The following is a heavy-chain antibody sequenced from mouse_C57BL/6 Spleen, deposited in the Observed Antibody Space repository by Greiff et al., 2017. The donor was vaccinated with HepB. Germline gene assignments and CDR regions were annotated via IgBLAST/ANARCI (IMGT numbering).Heavy chain of an antibody. Sequence: EVQGVESGGGLVKPGGSLKLSCAASGFTFSSYAMSWVRQTPEKRLEWVATISDGGSYTYYPDNVKGRFTISRDNAKNNLYLQMSHLKSEDTAMYYCARDGSVYAMDYWGQGTSVTVSS. CDR3: ARDGSVYAMDY. J-gene: IGHJ4*01. D-gene: IGHD1-1*01. CDR1: GFTFSSYA. CDR2: ISDGGSYT. V-gene: IGHV5-4*01.